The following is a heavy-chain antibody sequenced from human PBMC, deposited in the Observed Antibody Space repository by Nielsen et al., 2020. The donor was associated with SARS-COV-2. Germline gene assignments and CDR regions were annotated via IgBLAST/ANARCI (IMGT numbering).Heavy chain of an antibody. Sequence: ASVKVSCKVSGYTLTELSMHWVRQAPGKGLEWMGGFDPEDGETIYAQKFQGRVTMTEDTSTDTAYMELSSLRSEDTAVHYCATYSAYYGSGSYGNQFDPWGQGTLVTVSS. CDR1: GYTLTELS. CDR2: FDPEDGET. D-gene: IGHD3-10*01. CDR3: ATYSAYYGSGSYGNQFDP. J-gene: IGHJ5*02. V-gene: IGHV1-24*01.